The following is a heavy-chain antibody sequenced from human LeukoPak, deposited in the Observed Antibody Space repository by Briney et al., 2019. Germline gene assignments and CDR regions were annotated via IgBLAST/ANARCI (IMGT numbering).Heavy chain of an antibody. CDR3: ARVLTIFGVVNNFDY. CDR2: IYHSGST. J-gene: IGHJ4*02. D-gene: IGHD3-3*01. CDR1: GYSISSGYY. Sequence: SETLSLTCTVSGYSISSGYYWGWIRQPPGKGLEWIGSIYHSGSTYYNPSLKSRVTISVDTSENQFSLKLGSVTAADTAVYYCARVLTIFGVVNNFDYWGQGTLVTVSS. V-gene: IGHV4-38-2*02.